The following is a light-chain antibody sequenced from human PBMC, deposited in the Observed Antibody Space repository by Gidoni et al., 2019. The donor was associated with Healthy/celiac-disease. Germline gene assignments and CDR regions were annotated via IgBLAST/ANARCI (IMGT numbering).Light chain of an antibody. CDR1: QSVSSSY. V-gene: IGKV3-20*01. CDR3: QQYGSSPPWT. J-gene: IGKJ1*01. Sequence: VLTHSPGTLSLSPGERATLSCRASQSVSSSYFAWYQQKPGQAPRLLIYGASSRATGIPARFSGSGSGTDFTITISRLEPEDFAVYYCQQYGSSPPWTFGQGTKVEIK. CDR2: GAS.